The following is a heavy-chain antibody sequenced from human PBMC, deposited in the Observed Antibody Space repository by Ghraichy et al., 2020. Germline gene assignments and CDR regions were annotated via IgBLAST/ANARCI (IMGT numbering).Heavy chain of an antibody. CDR2: ISGSGGST. Sequence: GGSLRLSCAASGFTFSSYAMSWVRQAPGKGLEWVSAISGSGGSTYYADSVKGRFTISRDNSKNTLYLQMNSLRAEDTAVYYCANKIAAAGTFFGAFDIWGQGTMVTVSS. D-gene: IGHD6-13*01. CDR3: ANKIAAAGTFFGAFDI. V-gene: IGHV3-23*01. J-gene: IGHJ3*02. CDR1: GFTFSSYA.